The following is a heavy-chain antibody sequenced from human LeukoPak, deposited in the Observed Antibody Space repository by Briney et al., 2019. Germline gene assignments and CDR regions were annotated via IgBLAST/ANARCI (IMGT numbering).Heavy chain of an antibody. CDR1: GFTFEDYA. CDR2: ISWNSGSI. V-gene: IGHV3-9*01. J-gene: IGHJ4*02. Sequence: GGSLRLSCAASGFTFEDYAMHWVRQAPGKGLEWVSGISWNSGSIGYADSVKGRFTISRDNAKNSLYLQMNSLRAEDTALYYCAEGGYCSGGSCYFDYWGQGTLVTVSS. D-gene: IGHD2-15*01. CDR3: AEGGYCSGGSCYFDY.